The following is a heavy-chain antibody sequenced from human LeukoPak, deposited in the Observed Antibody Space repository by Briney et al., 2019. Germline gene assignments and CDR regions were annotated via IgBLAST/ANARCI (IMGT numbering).Heavy chain of an antibody. Sequence: GRSLRLSCAASGFTFSSYATHWVRQAPGKGLEWVAVISYDGSNKYYADSVKGRFTISRDNSKNTLYLQMNSLRAEDTAVYYCGGEQDFVGVPGGRGGFYIWGLGAMV. D-gene: IGHD2-2*01. CDR1: GFTFSSYA. CDR3: GGEQDFVGVPGGRGGFYI. V-gene: IGHV3-30*01. J-gene: IGHJ3*02. CDR2: ISYDGSNK.